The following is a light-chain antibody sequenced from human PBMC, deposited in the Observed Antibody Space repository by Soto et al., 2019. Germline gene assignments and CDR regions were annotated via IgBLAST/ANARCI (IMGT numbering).Light chain of an antibody. CDR1: QSVSSSS. V-gene: IGKV3-20*01. J-gene: IGKJ4*02. CDR3: QQYGSSPPLA. CDR2: GAS. Sequence: EIVLTQSPGTLSLSPGERATLSCRASQSVSSSSLAWYQQKPGQAPRLLISGASSRATGIPDRFSGSGSGTDFTLNISRLEPEECAVYYCQQYGSSPPLAFGGGTNVEIK.